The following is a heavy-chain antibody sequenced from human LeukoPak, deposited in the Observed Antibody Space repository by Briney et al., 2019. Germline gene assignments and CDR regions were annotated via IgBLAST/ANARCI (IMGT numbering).Heavy chain of an antibody. CDR1: GYTFISYG. CDR3: ARGFSGDVSGSYFSGY. V-gene: IGHV1-18*01. J-gene: IGHJ4*02. Sequence: ASVKVSCKASGYTFISYGISWVRQAPGQGLEWMGWISPYNGNTHYAQKLQGRVTVTTDTSTSTAYMELKSLRSDDTAVYYCARGFSGDVSGSYFSGYWAQGTLVIASS. CDR2: ISPYNGNT. D-gene: IGHD3-10*01.